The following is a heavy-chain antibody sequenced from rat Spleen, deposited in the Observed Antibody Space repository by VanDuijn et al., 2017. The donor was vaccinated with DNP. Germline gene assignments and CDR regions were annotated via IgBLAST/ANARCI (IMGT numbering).Heavy chain of an antibody. D-gene: IGHD1-9*01. CDR1: GFSLTSYN. J-gene: IGHJ2*01. CDR3: ARSHTTGLTWFAY. V-gene: IGHV2-30*01. CDR2: MWTGGAT. Sequence: QVHLKESGPGLVQPSQTLSLTCTVSGFSLTSYNVHWVRQSTGKGLEWMGGMWTGGATDYNSALKSRLSISRDTSKSQVFLKLNRLQTEDTATYYCARSHTTGLTWFAYWGQGVMVTVSS.